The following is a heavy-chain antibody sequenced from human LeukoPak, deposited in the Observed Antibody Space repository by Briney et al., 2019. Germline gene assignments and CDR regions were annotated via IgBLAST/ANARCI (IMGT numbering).Heavy chain of an antibody. Sequence: GGSLRLSCAASGFTFSSYWMSWVRQAPGKGLEWVSSTSSSSGYIYYADSVKGRFTISRDNAKNSLYLQMNSLRAEDTAVYYCAREGHKSSSWYEYYYYYGMDVWGQGTTVTVSS. CDR2: TSSSSGYI. J-gene: IGHJ6*02. CDR3: AREGHKSSSWYEYYYYYGMDV. CDR1: GFTFSSYW. D-gene: IGHD6-13*01. V-gene: IGHV3-21*01.